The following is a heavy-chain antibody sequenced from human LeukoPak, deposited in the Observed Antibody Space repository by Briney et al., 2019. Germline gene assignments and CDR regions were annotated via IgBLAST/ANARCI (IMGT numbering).Heavy chain of an antibody. CDR1: GGSFSSYS. V-gene: IGHV4-34*01. CDR2: IIEKGNA. D-gene: IGHD3-10*01. J-gene: IGHJ2*01. CDR3: ARGYYPPRWYFDL. Sequence: PSETLSLTCPLYGGSFSSYSWSWTWIRQTPEKGLEWIGEIIEKGNANYNPSLKSRVTIDLDTSKNQFSLKLTSMTAADTAMYYCARGYYPPRWYFDLWGRGTLVTVSS.